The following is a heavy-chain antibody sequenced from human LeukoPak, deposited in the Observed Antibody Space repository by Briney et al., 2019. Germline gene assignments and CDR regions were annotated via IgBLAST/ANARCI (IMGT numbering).Heavy chain of an antibody. CDR2: ISGSGGST. Sequence: PGGSLRLSCAASGFTFSSYAMSWVRQAPGKGLEWVSAISGSGGSTYYADSVKGRFTISRDNSKNTLYLQMNSLRAEDTAVYYCAKDVSLWSGYYYYMDVWGKGTTVTVSS. CDR3: AKDVSLWSGYYYYMDV. J-gene: IGHJ6*03. CDR1: GFTFSSYA. V-gene: IGHV3-23*01. D-gene: IGHD3-3*01.